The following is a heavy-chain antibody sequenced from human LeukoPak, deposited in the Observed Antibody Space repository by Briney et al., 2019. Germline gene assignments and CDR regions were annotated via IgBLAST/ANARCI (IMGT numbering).Heavy chain of an antibody. CDR2: INHSGST. CDR3: ARYGRDNAFDI. D-gene: IGHD4-17*01. V-gene: IGHV4-34*01. Sequence: SETLSLTCAAYGGSFSGYYWSWIRQPPGKGLEWIGEINHSGSTNYNPSLKSRVTISVDTSKNQFSLKLSSVTAADTAVYYCARYGRDNAFDIWGQGTMVTVSS. J-gene: IGHJ3*02. CDR1: GGSFSGYY.